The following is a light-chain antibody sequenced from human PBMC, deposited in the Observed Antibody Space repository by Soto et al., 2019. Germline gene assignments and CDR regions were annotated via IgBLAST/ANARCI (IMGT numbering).Light chain of an antibody. CDR1: RSNIGRNI. J-gene: IGLJ2*01. CDR2: TNN. V-gene: IGLV1-44*01. Sequence: QSVLTQPPSLSETPGQRVTISCSGSRSNIGRNIVNWYQQLPGMAPKLLMSTNNQRSSGVPDRFSGSKSGSSASLAISGLQSEDEAAYYCASWDDSLNALVFGGGTKVTVL. CDR3: ASWDDSLNALV.